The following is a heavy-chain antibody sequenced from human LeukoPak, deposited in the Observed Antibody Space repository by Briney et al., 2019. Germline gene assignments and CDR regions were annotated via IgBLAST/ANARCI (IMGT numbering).Heavy chain of an antibody. V-gene: IGHV3-33*01. D-gene: IGHD6-6*01. CDR3: ARGGIAARPGYNWFDP. CDR1: GFTFSGYG. J-gene: IGHJ5*02. Sequence: GRSLRLSCAASGFTFSGYGMHWVRQAPGKGLEWVAVIWYDGSNKYYADSVKGRFTISRDNSKNTLYLQMNSLRAEDTAVYYCARGGIAARPGYNWFDPWGQGTLVTVSS. CDR2: IWYDGSNK.